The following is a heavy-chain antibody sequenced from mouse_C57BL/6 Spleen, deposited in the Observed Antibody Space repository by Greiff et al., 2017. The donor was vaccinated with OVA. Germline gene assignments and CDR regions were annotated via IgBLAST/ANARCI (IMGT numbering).Heavy chain of an antibody. V-gene: IGHV1-26*01. D-gene: IGHD1-1*02. CDR1: GYTFTDYY. CDR3: ATGYYADWFAY. Sequence: VQLQQSGPELVKPGASVKISCKASGYTFTDYYMNWVKQSHGKSLEWIGDINPNNGGTSYNQKFKGKATLTVDKSSSTAYMELRSLTSEDSAVYYCATGYYADWFAYWGQGTLVTVSA. CDR2: INPNNGGT. J-gene: IGHJ3*01.